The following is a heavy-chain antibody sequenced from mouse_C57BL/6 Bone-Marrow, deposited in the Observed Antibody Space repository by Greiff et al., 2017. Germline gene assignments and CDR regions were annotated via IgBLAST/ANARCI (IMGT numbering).Heavy chain of an antibody. Sequence: VQLQQSGAELVRPGASVKLSCTASGFNIKDYYMHWVKQRPEQGLEWIGRIDPEDGDTEYAPKFQGKATMTADTSSNTAYLQLSSLTYEDTAVYYCTTVYYGIRGLDYWGQGTTLPVSS. CDR3: TTVYYGIRGLDY. CDR1: GFNIKDYY. CDR2: IDPEDGDT. D-gene: IGHD1-1*01. J-gene: IGHJ2*01. V-gene: IGHV14-1*01.